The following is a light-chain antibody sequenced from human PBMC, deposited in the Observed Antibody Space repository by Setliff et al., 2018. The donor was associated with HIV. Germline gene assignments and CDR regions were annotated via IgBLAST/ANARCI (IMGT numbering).Light chain of an antibody. CDR2: EVI. CDR3: SSYSTTSTPSV. V-gene: IGLV2-14*02. J-gene: IGLJ1*01. Sequence: QSALTQPASVSGSPGQSIIISCTGTSGDVGSYNLVSWYQQHPGKAPKVIIYEVIQRPSGVSDRFSGSKSGNTASLTISGLRAEDEADYYCSSYSTTSTPSVFGTGTKVTVL. CDR1: SGDVGSYNL.